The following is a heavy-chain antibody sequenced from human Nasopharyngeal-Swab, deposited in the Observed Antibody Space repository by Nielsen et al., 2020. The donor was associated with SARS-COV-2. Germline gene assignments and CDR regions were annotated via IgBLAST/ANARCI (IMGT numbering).Heavy chain of an antibody. CDR3: ARQGDCSGGRCSGGVDC. Sequence: GGSLRLSCAASGFTFSDYYMSWIRQAPGKGLEWVSYISSTSTYTNYADSVKGRFTVSRDNAKNSLYLQMNTLRAEDTAVYYCARQGDCSGGRCSGGVDCWGHGTLVTVSS. CDR1: GFTFSDYY. V-gene: IGHV3-11*03. J-gene: IGHJ4*01. CDR2: ISSTSTYT. D-gene: IGHD2-15*01.